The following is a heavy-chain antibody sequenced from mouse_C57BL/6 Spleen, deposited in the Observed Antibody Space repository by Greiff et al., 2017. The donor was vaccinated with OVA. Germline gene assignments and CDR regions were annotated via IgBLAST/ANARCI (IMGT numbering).Heavy chain of an antibody. CDR2: IYPGDGDT. J-gene: IGHJ1*03. V-gene: IGHV1-82*01. Sequence: VQLQQSGPELVKPGASVKISCKASGYAFSSSWMNWVKQRPVKGLEWIGRIYPGDGDTNYNGKFKGKATLTADKSSSTAYMQLSSLTSEDSAVYFCAIGAEVDKYFDVWGTGTTVTVSS. D-gene: IGHD1-3*01. CDR1: GYAFSSSW. CDR3: AIGAEVDKYFDV.